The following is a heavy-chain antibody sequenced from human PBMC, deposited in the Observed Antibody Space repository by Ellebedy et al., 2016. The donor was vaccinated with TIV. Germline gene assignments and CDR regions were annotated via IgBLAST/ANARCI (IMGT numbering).Heavy chain of an antibody. Sequence: SVKVSXKASRGTFSSYAISWVRQAPGQGLEWMGGIIPIFGTANYAQKFQGRVTITADESTSTAYMELRSLRSDDTAVYYCARVGYCSGGSCREGNWFDPWGQGTLVTVSS. V-gene: IGHV1-69*13. CDR1: RGTFSSYA. CDR2: IIPIFGTA. D-gene: IGHD2-15*01. CDR3: ARVGYCSGGSCREGNWFDP. J-gene: IGHJ5*02.